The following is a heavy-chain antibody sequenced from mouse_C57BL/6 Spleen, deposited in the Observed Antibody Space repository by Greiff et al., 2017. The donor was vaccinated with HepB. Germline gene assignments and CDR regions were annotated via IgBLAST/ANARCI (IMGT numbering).Heavy chain of an antibody. Sequence: VQRVESGAELVRPGTSVKVSCKASGYAFTNYLIEWVKQRPGQGLEWIGVINPGSGGTNYNEKFKGKATLTADKSSSTAYMQLSSLTSEDSAVYYCAREEGTGYFDYWGQGTTLTVSS. V-gene: IGHV1-54*01. D-gene: IGHD3-3*01. J-gene: IGHJ2*01. CDR3: AREEGTGYFDY. CDR2: INPGSGGT. CDR1: GYAFTNYL.